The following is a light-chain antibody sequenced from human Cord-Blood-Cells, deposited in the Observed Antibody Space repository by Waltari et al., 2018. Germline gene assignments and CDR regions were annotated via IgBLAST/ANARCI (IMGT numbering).Light chain of an antibody. J-gene: IGLJ3*02. V-gene: IGLV2-14*01. CDR1: SSDVGGYNY. Sequence: QSALTQPASVSGSPGQSITISSPGTSSDVGGYNYVSWYQQHPGKAPKRMIYEVSKRPSGFSNSFPRSTSSTTASLTISGLQSEDEADYYCSSYTRSSTWVFGGGTKLTVL. CDR2: EVS. CDR3: SSYTRSSTWV.